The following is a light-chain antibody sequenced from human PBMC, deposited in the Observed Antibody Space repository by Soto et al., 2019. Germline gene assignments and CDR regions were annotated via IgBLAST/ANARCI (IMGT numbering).Light chain of an antibody. CDR3: ASCDDRLTAVM. V-gene: IGLV1-47*02. CDR1: SSNIGGTNY. CDR2: SNN. Sequence: QSVLTQPPSASGAPGQKVFISCSGSSSNIGGTNYAYWYQQLPGAAPKLLMHSNNLRPSGVPERFSGSKFGTAASLAISGLRSEDEALYYCASCDDRLTAVMFGGGTKLTVL. J-gene: IGLJ3*02.